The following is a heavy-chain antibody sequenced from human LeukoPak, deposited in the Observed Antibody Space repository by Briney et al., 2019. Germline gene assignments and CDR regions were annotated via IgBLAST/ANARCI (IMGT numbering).Heavy chain of an antibody. V-gene: IGHV3-23*01. CDR1: GFTFSSYA. CDR2: ISGSGGST. Sequence: LPGGSLRLSCAASGFTFSSYAMSWVRQAPGKGLEWVSAISGSGGSTYYADSVKGRFTISRDNSKNTLYLQMSSLRAEDTAVYYCAKDQGPSVVGVTDYWGQGTLVTVSS. J-gene: IGHJ4*02. CDR3: AKDQGPSVVGVTDY. D-gene: IGHD1-26*01.